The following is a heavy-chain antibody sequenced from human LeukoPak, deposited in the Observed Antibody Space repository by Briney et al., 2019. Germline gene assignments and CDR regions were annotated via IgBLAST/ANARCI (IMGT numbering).Heavy chain of an antibody. J-gene: IGHJ3*02. CDR3: ARPVRCGWIYDAVDI. CDR1: GYTFTGYY. D-gene: IGHD5-12*01. CDR2: ISPNSGDT. Sequence: ASVKVSCKASGYTFTGYYIYWVRQAPGQGLEWIGWISPNSGDTNYARKFQGRVTMTTDTSITTAYLDLTSLRPDDTAVYYCARPVRCGWIYDAVDIWGQGTMVTVSS. V-gene: IGHV1-2*02.